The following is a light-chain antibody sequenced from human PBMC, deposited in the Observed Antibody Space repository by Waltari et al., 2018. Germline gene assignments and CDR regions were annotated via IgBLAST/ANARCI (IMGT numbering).Light chain of an antibody. J-gene: IGLJ3*02. CDR2: DVT. Sequence: QSALTQPRSVSGSPGQSVTISCTGTSSDVGGYNYVSWYQQHPVQVPKLIVYDVTKRPSGVPDRFSGSKSGYTASLTISGLQAEDEADYYCSSYAGNYTWMFGGGTKLTVL. CDR3: SSYAGNYTWM. V-gene: IGLV2-11*01. CDR1: SSDVGGYNY.